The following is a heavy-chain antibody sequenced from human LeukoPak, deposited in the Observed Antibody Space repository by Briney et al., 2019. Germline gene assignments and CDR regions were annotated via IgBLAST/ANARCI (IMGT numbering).Heavy chain of an antibody. Sequence: PSETLSLTCSVSGGSISDYYWSWIRQPPGKGLEWIGYFHYSGATNCNPSLKSRVIMSVDTSRNQFSLNLYSVTAADTAMYYCARHSSGWHLDFWGQGTLVTVSS. V-gene: IGHV4-59*01. CDR1: GGSISDYY. CDR3: ARHSSGWHLDF. CDR2: FHYSGAT. J-gene: IGHJ4*02. D-gene: IGHD6-19*01.